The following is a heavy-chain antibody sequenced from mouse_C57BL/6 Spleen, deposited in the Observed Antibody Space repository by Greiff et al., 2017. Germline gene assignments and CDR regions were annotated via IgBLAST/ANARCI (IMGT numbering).Heavy chain of an antibody. CDR2: IWSGGST. CDR3: ARKDGYDVGRAMDY. CDR1: GFSLTSYG. Sequence: QVQLQQSGPGLVQPSQSLSITCTVSGFSLTSYGVHWVRQSPGKGLEWLGVIWSGGSTDYNAAFISRLSISKDNSKSQVFFKMNSLQADDTAIYYCARKDGYDVGRAMDYWGQGTSVTVSS. J-gene: IGHJ4*01. D-gene: IGHD2-2*01. V-gene: IGHV2-2*01.